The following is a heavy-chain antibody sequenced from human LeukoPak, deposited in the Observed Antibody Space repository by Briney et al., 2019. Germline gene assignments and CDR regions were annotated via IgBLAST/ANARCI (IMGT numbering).Heavy chain of an antibody. CDR3: ARDFGSSIX. CDR1: GGSISSDDYY. Sequence: SQTLSLTCTVSGGSISSDDYYWSWIRQPPGKGLEWIGYIYYSGNTYYNPSLKSRVSISVDTSKNQFSLKVSSVTAADTAVYYCARDFGSSIXWGQGXLVTV. CDR2: IYYSGNT. J-gene: IGHJ1*01. V-gene: IGHV4-30-4*08. D-gene: IGHD6-6*01.